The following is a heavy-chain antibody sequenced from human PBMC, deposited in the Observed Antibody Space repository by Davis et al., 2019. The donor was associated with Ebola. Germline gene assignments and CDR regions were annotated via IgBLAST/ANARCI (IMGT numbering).Heavy chain of an antibody. CDR3: AREDTARGRRPAWAFDI. Sequence: MPSETLSLTCAVYGGSFSGYYWSWVRQSPGKGLEWIGEVIDSGITNYNPSLKSRVTISVDTSKNQFSLKLSSVTAADTAVYYCAREDTARGRRPAWAFDIWGQGTMVTVSS. J-gene: IGHJ3*02. D-gene: IGHD5-18*01. CDR1: GGSFSGYY. CDR2: VIDSGIT. V-gene: IGHV4-34*12.